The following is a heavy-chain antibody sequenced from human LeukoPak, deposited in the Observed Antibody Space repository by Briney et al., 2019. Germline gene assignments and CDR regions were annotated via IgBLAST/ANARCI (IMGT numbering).Heavy chain of an antibody. D-gene: IGHD4-17*01. CDR1: GYTFTSYY. CDR2: INPSGGST. J-gene: IGHJ5*02. Sequence: ASVKVSCKASGYTFTSYYMHWVRQAPGQGLEWMGIINPSGGSTSYAQKFQGRVTMTRDMSTSTVYMELSSLGSEDTAVYYCARDHGDYESRQYNWFDPWGQGTLVTVSS. CDR3: ARDHGDYESRQYNWFDP. V-gene: IGHV1-46*01.